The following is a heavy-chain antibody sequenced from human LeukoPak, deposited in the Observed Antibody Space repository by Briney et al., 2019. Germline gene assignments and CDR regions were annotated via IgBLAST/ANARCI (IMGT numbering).Heavy chain of an antibody. V-gene: IGHV4-39*01. J-gene: IGHJ4*02. Sequence: WVRQAPGKGLEWIGTIYYSGNPYCNPSLKSRVTISVDTSKNQFSLNLRSVTAADTTIYYCARQVRIGAADFFDYWGQGALVTVSS. CDR2: IYYSGNP. D-gene: IGHD6-13*01. CDR3: ARQVRIGAADFFDY.